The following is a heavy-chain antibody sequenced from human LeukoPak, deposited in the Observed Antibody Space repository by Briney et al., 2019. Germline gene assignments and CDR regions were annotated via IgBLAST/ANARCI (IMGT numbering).Heavy chain of an antibody. CDR2: MNPNSGNT. V-gene: IGHV1-8*03. Sequence: ASVKVSCKASGYTFTSYDINWVRQATGQGLEWMGWMNPNSGNTGYAQKFQGRATITRNTSISTAYMELSSLRSEDTAVYYGARESLDFWSGYPSYMDVWGKGTTVTVSS. J-gene: IGHJ6*03. CDR1: GYTFTSYD. D-gene: IGHD3-3*01. CDR3: ARESLDFWSGYPSYMDV.